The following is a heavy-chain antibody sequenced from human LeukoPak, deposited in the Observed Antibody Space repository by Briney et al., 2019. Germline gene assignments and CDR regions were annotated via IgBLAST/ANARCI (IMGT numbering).Heavy chain of an antibody. CDR3: ARGVGATPGYFDY. V-gene: IGHV4-59*01. CDR2: MYYSGST. D-gene: IGHD1-26*01. Sequence: SETLSLTCTVSGGSISSYYWSWIRQPPGKGLEWIGYMYYSGSTNYNPSTNCNPSLKSRVTISVDTSKNQFSLKLSSVTAADTAVYYCARGVGATPGYFDYWGQGTLVTVSS. J-gene: IGHJ4*02. CDR1: GGSISSYY.